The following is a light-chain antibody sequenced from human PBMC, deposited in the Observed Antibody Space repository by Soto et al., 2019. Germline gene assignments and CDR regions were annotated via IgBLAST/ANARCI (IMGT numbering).Light chain of an antibody. CDR2: AAS. J-gene: IGKJ4*01. CDR3: QQGAGFPLA. Sequence: TQMTQSPSYVSASVGDRVTITCRASQYIGMLLAWYQQKPGKAPKLLIFAASTLESGVPTRFSGSGSGTDLTLTISSLQPEDFATYFFQQGAGFPLAFGGGTKVEI. V-gene: IGKV1-12*01. CDR1: QYIGML.